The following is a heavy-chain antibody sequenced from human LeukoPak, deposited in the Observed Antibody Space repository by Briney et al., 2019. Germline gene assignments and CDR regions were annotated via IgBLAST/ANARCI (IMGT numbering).Heavy chain of an antibody. CDR2: IHPNSGGT. Sequence: ALVKVSCKASGYTFTGYYMHWVRQAPGQGLEWMGWIHPNSGGTNYAQKFQGWVTMTRDTSISTVYMELSRLRSDDTAVYYCARVHSSGWYDYWGQGTLVTVSS. CDR3: ARVHSSGWYDY. D-gene: IGHD6-19*01. J-gene: IGHJ4*02. CDR1: GYTFTGYY. V-gene: IGHV1-2*04.